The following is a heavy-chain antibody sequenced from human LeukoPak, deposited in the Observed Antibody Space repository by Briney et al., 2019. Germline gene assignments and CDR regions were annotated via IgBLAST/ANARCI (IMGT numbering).Heavy chain of an antibody. CDR3: ARAGVVEMATIGFDY. Sequence: ASVKVSCKASGYTFTSYGISWVRQAPGQGLEWMGWISAYNGNTNYAQRLQGRVTITRDTSASTAYMELSSLRSEDTAVYYCARAGVVEMATIGFDYWGQGTLVTVSS. D-gene: IGHD5-24*01. CDR2: ISAYNGNT. J-gene: IGHJ4*02. V-gene: IGHV1-18*01. CDR1: GYTFTSYG.